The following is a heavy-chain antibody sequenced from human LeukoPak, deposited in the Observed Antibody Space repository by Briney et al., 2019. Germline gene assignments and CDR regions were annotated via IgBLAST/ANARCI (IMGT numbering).Heavy chain of an antibody. Sequence: ASVKVSCKASGYTFTSYGISWVRQAPGQGLEWMGWISAYNGNTNYAQKLQGRVTMTTDTSTSTAYMELRSLRSDDTAVYYCANSGYDSSGLWYFDSWGQGTLVTVSS. D-gene: IGHD3-22*01. V-gene: IGHV1-18*01. CDR2: ISAYNGNT. J-gene: IGHJ4*02. CDR1: GYTFTSYG. CDR3: ANSGYDSSGLWYFDS.